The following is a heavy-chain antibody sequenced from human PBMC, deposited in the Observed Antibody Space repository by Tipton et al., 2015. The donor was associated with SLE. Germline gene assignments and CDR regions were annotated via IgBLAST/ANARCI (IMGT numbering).Heavy chain of an antibody. CDR1: GGSVSDYY. CDR2: IYYSGST. D-gene: IGHD6-13*01. Sequence: GLVKPSETLSLTCNVSGGSVSDYYWSWIRQPPGKGLDWIGYIYYSGSTNYNPSLKSRVTISVDTSKNQFSLKLSSVTAADTAVYYCARAPYSSSWYWYSRWFDPWGQGTLVTVSS. J-gene: IGHJ5*02. CDR3: ARAPYSSSWYWYSRWFDP. V-gene: IGHV4-59*02.